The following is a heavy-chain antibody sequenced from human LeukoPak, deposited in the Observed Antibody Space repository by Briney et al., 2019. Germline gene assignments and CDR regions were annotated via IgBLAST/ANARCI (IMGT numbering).Heavy chain of an antibody. J-gene: IGHJ4*02. V-gene: IGHV4-39*01. Sequence: KPSETLSLTCTVSGGSISSSSYYWGWIRQPPGKGLEWIGSIYYSGSTYYNPSHKSRVTISVDTSKNQFSLKLSSVTAADTAVYYCARHPIHYYGSGTSNYWGQGTLVTVSS. CDR1: GGSISSSSYY. CDR2: IYYSGST. CDR3: ARHPIHYYGSGTSNY. D-gene: IGHD3-10*01.